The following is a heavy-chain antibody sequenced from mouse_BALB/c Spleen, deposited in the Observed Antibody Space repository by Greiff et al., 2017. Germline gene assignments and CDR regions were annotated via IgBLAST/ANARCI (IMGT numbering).Heavy chain of an antibody. J-gene: IGHJ4*01. CDR3: ALLGRAMDY. CDR2: ISSGSSTI. Sequence: EVKLMESGGGLVQPGGSRKLSCAASGFTFSSFGMHWVRQAPEKGLEWVAYISSGSSTIYYADTVKGRFTISRDNPKNTLFLQMTSLRSEDTAMYYCALLGRAMDYWGQGTSVTVSS. CDR1: GFTFSSFG. D-gene: IGHD4-1*01. V-gene: IGHV5-17*02.